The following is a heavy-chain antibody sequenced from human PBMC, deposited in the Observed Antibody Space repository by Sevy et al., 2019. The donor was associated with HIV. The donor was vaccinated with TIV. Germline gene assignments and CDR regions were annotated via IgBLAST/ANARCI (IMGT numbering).Heavy chain of an antibody. J-gene: IGHJ4*02. CDR2: ISGSDNTK. CDR1: GFTLSDYY. D-gene: IGHD2-2*01. CDR3: ARDRGAVVVVPAAMI. Sequence: GGSLRLSCAASGFTLSDYYMSWIRQAPGKGLEWVSYISGSDNTKYYADSVKGRFTISRDNSKNTLYLQMNSLRTEDTAVYYCARDRGAVVVVPAAMIWGQGTLVTVSS. V-gene: IGHV3-11*04.